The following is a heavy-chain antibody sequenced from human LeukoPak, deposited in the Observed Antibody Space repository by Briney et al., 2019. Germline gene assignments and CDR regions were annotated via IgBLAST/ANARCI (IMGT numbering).Heavy chain of an antibody. CDR3: AKDLKPAAGPFDY. Sequence: GGSLRLSCAASGFTFTSYAMSWVRQAPGKGLDWVSGNSGSGGTTYYADSVKGRFTISRDISKNTLYLQMNSLRAEDSAVYYCAKDLKPAAGPFDYWGQGTLVTVSS. V-gene: IGHV3-23*01. J-gene: IGHJ4*02. CDR1: GFTFTSYA. D-gene: IGHD6-13*01. CDR2: NSGSGGTT.